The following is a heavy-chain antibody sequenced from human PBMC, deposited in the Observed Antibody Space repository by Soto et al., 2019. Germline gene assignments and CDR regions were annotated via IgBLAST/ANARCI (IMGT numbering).Heavy chain of an antibody. J-gene: IGHJ5*02. D-gene: IGHD3-3*01. Sequence: QVQLQESGPGLVKPSGTLSLTCAVSGGSISSSNWWSCVRQPPGQGLEWLGEIYHSGSANYNPSRKSRVTISVDKSKNQFSLKLSSVTAADTAVYYCARGAPITIFGVVTPRWFDPWGQGTLVTVSS. V-gene: IGHV4-4*02. CDR3: ARGAPITIFGVVTPRWFDP. CDR2: IYHSGSA. CDR1: GGSISSSNW.